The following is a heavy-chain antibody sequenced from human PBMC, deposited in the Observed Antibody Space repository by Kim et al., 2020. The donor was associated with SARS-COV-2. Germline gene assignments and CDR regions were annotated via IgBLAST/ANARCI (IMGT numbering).Heavy chain of an antibody. V-gene: IGHV1-46*01. CDR3: ARDHGGTALVAGTPEPFFDF. Sequence: ASVKVSCKASGYTFTTYYIHWVRQAPGQGLEWMGIINPSDGNTSFAQKFQGRVTMTRDTSTSTVYMEASSLRSEDTAVYYCARDHGGTALVAGTPEPFFDFWGQGTLVTVSS. J-gene: IGHJ4*02. D-gene: IGHD6-19*01. CDR2: INPSDGNT. CDR1: GYTFTTYY.